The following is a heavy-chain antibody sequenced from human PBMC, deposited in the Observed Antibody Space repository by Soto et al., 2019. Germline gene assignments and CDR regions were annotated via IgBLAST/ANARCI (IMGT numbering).Heavy chain of an antibody. V-gene: IGHV4-39*01. CDR2: IYYSGST. CDR1: GGSISSSSYY. CDR3: ARQPSTVTTGIDY. D-gene: IGHD4-17*01. J-gene: IGHJ4*02. Sequence: SETLSLTCTVSGGSISSSSYYWGWIRQPPGKGLEWIGSIYYSGSTYYNPSLKSRVTISVDTSKNQFSLKLSSVTAADTAVYYCARQPSTVTTGIDYWGQGTLVTVSS.